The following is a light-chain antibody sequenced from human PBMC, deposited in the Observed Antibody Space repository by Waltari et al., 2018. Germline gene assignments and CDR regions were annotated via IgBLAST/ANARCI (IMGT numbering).Light chain of an antibody. CDR1: SSDVGSYDL. J-gene: IGLJ2*01. Sequence: QSALTQPASVSGSPGQSITISCTGTSSDVGSYDLVSWYQHHPGKAPKLLIYEVYKPPSVVANRFTASKSGNTASLTISGLQAEDEADYYCCSYVGSSTFTFGGGTKLTVL. CDR2: EVY. V-gene: IGLV2-23*02. CDR3: CSYVGSSTFT.